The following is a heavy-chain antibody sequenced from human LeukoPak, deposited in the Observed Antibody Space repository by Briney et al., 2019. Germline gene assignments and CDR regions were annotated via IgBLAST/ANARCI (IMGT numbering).Heavy chain of an antibody. V-gene: IGHV1-2*06. J-gene: IGHJ4*02. CDR3: ALDYYDFWSGYYPFDY. CDR1: GYTFTSYD. CDR2: INPNSGGT. Sequence: ASVKVSCKASGYTFTSYDINWVRQAPGQGLEWMGRINPNSGGTNYAQKFQGRVTMTRDTSISTAYMVLSRLRSDDTAVYYCALDYYDFWSGYYPFDYWGQGTLVTVSS. D-gene: IGHD3-3*01.